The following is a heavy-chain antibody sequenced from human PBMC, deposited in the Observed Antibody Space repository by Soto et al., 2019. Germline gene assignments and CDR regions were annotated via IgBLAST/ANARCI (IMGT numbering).Heavy chain of an antibody. J-gene: IGHJ5*02. CDR1: GVIFENFG. V-gene: IGHV3-23*01. Sequence: GGSLRLSCAASGVIFENFGMSWVRQAPGKGLEWSSSISGSGFKKYYADSVKGRFTISRDNSKSTVYLELNNLSAEDTAVYHCAKNQGVELVPLATVDWFDPWGQGSVVTVS. CDR2: ISGSGFKK. D-gene: IGHD1-26*01. CDR3: AKNQGVELVPLATVDWFDP.